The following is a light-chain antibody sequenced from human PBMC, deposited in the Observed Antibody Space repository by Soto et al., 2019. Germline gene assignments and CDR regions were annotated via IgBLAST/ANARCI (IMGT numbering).Light chain of an antibody. CDR3: QLYGSSPQT. CDR1: QSVRSNS. J-gene: IGKJ4*01. V-gene: IGKV3-20*01. Sequence: EIVLTQSPGTLSLSPGERATLSCRASQSVRSNSLAWYQQKPDQAPRLLIYDASSRATGIPDGFSGSGSGTDFTLTISRLEPEDFAVYYCQLYGSSPQTFGGGTKVEIK. CDR2: DAS.